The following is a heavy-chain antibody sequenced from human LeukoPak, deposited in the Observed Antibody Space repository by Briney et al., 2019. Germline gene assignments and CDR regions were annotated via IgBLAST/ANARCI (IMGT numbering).Heavy chain of an antibody. Sequence: ASVKVSCKASGYTFTGYYMHWVRQAPGQGLEWMGWINPNSGGTNYAQKFQGRVTMTRDTSISTAYMELSRLRSDDTAVYYCARLLYSSGWFNWFDRWGQGTLVTVSS. CDR1: GYTFTGYY. CDR3: ARLLYSSGWFNWFDR. D-gene: IGHD6-19*01. CDR2: INPNSGGT. J-gene: IGHJ5*02. V-gene: IGHV1-2*02.